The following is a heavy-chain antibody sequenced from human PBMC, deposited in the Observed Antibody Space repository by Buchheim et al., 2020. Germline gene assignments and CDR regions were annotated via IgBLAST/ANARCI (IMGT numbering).Heavy chain of an antibody. D-gene: IGHD3-16*01. CDR2: ISSSSSTI. CDR1: GFTFSSYS. CDR3: AREKGWGNHNWFDP. J-gene: IGHJ5*02. Sequence: EVQLVESGGGLVQPGGSLRLSCAASGFTFSSYSMNWVRQAPGKGLEWVSYISSSSSTIYYADSVRGGFTLSRDNAKNSLYLKMNSLRAEDTAVYYCAREKGWGNHNWFDPWGQGTL. V-gene: IGHV3-48*01.